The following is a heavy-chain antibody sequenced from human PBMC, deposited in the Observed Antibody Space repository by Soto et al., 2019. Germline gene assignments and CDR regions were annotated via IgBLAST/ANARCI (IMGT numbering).Heavy chain of an antibody. CDR1: GFTFYDYA. V-gene: IGHV3-9*01. CDR2: ISWNSGSI. Sequence: PRHSFAASGFTFYDYAMHWVRQAPGKVLEWVSGISWNSGSIGYADSVKGRFTISRDNAKNYLYLQMNSLRAEDTALYYCAKDHAHYDSSGYYLGWFDPWGQGTLVTVSS. D-gene: IGHD3-22*01. CDR3: AKDHAHYDSSGYYLGWFDP. J-gene: IGHJ5*02.